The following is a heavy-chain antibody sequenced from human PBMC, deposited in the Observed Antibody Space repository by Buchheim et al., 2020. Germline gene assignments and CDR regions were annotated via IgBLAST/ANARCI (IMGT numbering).Heavy chain of an antibody. CDR1: RFTFTNYD. Sequence: QEQLVESGGGVVRPGRSLRLSCAASRFTFTNYDMHWVRQAPGKGLDWVAVVWFDGSNKYYADSVKGRFTISRDNSKRTLYLQMSSLRAEDTAVYYCARACYDFWSGLQRSYYYGLDVWGQGTT. CDR2: VWFDGSNK. CDR3: ARACYDFWSGLQRSYYYGLDV. D-gene: IGHD3-3*01. J-gene: IGHJ6*02. V-gene: IGHV3-33*01.